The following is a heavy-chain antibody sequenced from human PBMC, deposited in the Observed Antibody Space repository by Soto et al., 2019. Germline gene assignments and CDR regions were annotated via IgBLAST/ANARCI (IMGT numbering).Heavy chain of an antibody. V-gene: IGHV1-18*01. CDR3: ARYSITMVRGVTLKNWFDP. CDR2: ISAYNGNT. D-gene: IGHD3-10*01. J-gene: IGHJ5*02. CDR1: GYTFTSYG. Sequence: ASVKVSCKASGYTFTSYGISWVRQAPGQGLEWMGWISAYNGNTNYAQKLQGRVTMTTDTSTGTAYMELRSLRSDDTAVYYCARYSITMVRGVTLKNWFDPWGQGTLVTVSS.